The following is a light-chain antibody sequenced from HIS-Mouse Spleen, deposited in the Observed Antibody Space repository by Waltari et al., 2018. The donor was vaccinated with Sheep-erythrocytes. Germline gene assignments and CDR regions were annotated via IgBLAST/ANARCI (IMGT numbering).Light chain of an antibody. CDR3: SSYAGSNNWV. V-gene: IGLV2-8*01. Sequence: QSALTQPRSVSGSPGQSVTISCTGTSSDVGGYNYVSWYQQHPGKAPKLMIYEVSKRPSGVPDRFSGSKSGNTASLTVSGLQADDEADYYCSSYAGSNNWVFGGGTKLTVL. CDR2: EVS. CDR1: SSDVGGYNY. J-gene: IGLJ3*02.